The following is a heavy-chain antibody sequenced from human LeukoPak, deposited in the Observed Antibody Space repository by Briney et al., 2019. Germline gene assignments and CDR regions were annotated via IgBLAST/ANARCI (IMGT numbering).Heavy chain of an antibody. Sequence: GGSLRLSCTASGFTFSSYAMSWVRQAPGKGLEWVSGITGMGDNTFYADSVKGRFTISRDNSKNTLILQMSSLGDEDTAIYYCAKDYSSTWPGAEYRRHWGQGTLVIVSS. CDR1: GFTFSSYA. V-gene: IGHV3-23*01. CDR2: ITGMGDNT. D-gene: IGHD6-13*01. J-gene: IGHJ1*01. CDR3: AKDYSSTWPGAEYRRH.